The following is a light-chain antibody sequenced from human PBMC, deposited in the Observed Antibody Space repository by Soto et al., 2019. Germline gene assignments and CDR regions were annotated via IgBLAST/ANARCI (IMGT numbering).Light chain of an antibody. Sequence: QPVLTQPPSASGAPGESVTISCSGSISNIGNNYVFWYQQFPGTAPTLLIQNNNQRPSGVPDRFSGSKSGTSASLAISGLRSEDEADYYCPSWDDSLSGFVVFGGGTKLTVL. CDR3: PSWDDSLSGFVV. CDR1: ISNIGNNY. J-gene: IGLJ2*01. CDR2: NNN. V-gene: IGLV1-47*02.